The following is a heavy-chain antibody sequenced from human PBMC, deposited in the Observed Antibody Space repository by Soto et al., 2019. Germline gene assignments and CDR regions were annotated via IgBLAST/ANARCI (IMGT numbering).Heavy chain of an antibody. J-gene: IGHJ6*02. CDR2: SNHSGST. CDR3: ARDIMVRDYYGRDV. V-gene: IGHV4-34*01. Sequence: QVQLQQWGAGLLKPSETLSLTCAVYGGSFSGYYWSWIRQPPGKGLEWIGESNHSGSTNYNPSLKSRVTRSVDTSKNQFSLKLSSVTAADTAVYYCARDIMVRDYYGRDVWGQGTTVTVSS. CDR1: GGSFSGYY. D-gene: IGHD3-10*01.